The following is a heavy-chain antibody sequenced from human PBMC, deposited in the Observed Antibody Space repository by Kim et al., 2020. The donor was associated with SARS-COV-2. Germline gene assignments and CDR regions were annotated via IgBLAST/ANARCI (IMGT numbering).Heavy chain of an antibody. CDR2: TSRSGGGS. J-gene: IGHJ4*02. CDR3: VSYGGNYGFDL. D-gene: IGHD3-10*01. V-gene: IGHV3-64D*06. CDR1: GFTFSDYA. Sequence: GGSLRLSCAASGFTFSDYAMHWVRQAPGKGLECVSPTSRSGGGSFYADSVDGRVTISSANSKNKLYLQMNILRLEDTAIDYCVSYGGNYGFDLWGQGTLVTVSS.